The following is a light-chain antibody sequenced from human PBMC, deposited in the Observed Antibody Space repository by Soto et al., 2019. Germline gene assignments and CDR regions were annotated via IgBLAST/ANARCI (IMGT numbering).Light chain of an antibody. CDR2: DAS. CDR3: QQYNSYLT. V-gene: IGKV1-5*01. Sequence: DIHMTQSPSSLSASVGYRITITCRASQSISSWLAWYQQKPGKAPKLLIYDASSLESGVPSRLSGSGSGTEFTLTISSLQPDDFATYYCQQYNSYLTFGQGTKVDIK. J-gene: IGKJ1*01. CDR1: QSISSW.